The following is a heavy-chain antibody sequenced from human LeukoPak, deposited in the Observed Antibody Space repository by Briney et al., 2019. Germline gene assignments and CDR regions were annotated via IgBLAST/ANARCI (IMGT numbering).Heavy chain of an antibody. J-gene: IGHJ4*02. V-gene: IGHV1-69*05. CDR2: IIPIFGTA. CDR1: GGTFSSYA. CDR3: AENLGIAAAGY. D-gene: IGHD6-13*01. Sequence: GASVKVSCKASGGTFSSYAISWVRQAPGQGLEWMGRIIPIFGTANYAQKFQGRVTITTDESTSTAYMELSSLRSEDTAVYYCAENLGIAAAGYWGLGTLVTVSS.